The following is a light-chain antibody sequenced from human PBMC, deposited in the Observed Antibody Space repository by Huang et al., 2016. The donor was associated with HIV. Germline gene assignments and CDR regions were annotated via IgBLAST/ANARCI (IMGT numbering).Light chain of an antibody. V-gene: IGKV1-9*01. J-gene: IGKJ3*01. Sequence: IQLTQFPSSLSASVGDRVSITCRASQDINNNLAWYQQKPGKAPKLLIYATSTLQNGVPSRFSCRGSGTVFILTINNLQPEDFATYYCQQFSDFFFGPGTRVDVK. CDR2: ATS. CDR3: QQFSDFF. CDR1: QDINNN.